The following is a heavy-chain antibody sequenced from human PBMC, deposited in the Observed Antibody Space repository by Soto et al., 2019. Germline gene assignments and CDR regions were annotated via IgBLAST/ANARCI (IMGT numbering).Heavy chain of an antibody. CDR2: ISAYNGNT. D-gene: IGHD3-10*01. CDR3: ARGGEWFGELLYYYYMDV. CDR1: GYTFTSYG. V-gene: IGHV1-18*01. J-gene: IGHJ6*03. Sequence: GASVKVSCKASGYTFTSYGIRWVRQAPGQGLEWMGWISAYNGNTKYAQKHQGRVTMTTDTSTSTAYMELRSLRSDDTAVFYCARGGEWFGELLYYYYMDVWGKGTTVTVSS.